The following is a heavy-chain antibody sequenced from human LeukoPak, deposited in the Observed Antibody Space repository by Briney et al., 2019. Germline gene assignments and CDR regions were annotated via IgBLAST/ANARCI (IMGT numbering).Heavy chain of an antibody. CDR1: GFTFSSYA. CDR3: ASDYFLDY. J-gene: IGHJ4*02. Sequence: GGSLRLSCAASGFTFSSYAMTWVRQAPGKGLEWVSTISDSGARTNYADSAKGRFTISRDNSINTLYLRMNGLRADDTAVYYCASDYFLDYWGQGTLVTVSS. V-gene: IGHV3-23*01. D-gene: IGHD6-25*01. CDR2: ISDSGART.